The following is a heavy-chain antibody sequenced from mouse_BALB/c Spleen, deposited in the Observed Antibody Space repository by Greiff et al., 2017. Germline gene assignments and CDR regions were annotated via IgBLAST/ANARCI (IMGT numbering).Heavy chain of an antibody. J-gene: IGHJ4*01. V-gene: IGHV1-9*01. CDR1: GYTFSSYW. CDR3: AREGPTMIRAMDY. D-gene: IGHD2-4*01. Sequence: QVQLQQSGAELMKPGASVKISCKATGYTFSSYWIEWVKQRPGLGLEWIGEILPGSGSTNYNEKFKGKATFTADTSSNTAYMQLSSLTSEDSAVYYCAREGPTMIRAMDYWGQGTSVTVSS. CDR2: ILPGSGST.